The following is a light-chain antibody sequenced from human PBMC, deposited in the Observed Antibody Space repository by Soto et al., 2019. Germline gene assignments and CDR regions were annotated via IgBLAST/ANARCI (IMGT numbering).Light chain of an antibody. J-gene: IGKJ1*01. V-gene: IGKV3-15*01. Sequence: VVTQSPATLSVFPGETATLSCRASQSVSSDLAWYQQRPGQAPRLLIYGASTRATGIPARFRGSGSGTEFRLTISSLQSEVFATYYCQQYNTWHPKMAFGRGTKVDIK. CDR1: QSVSSD. CDR3: QQYNTWHPKMA. CDR2: GAS.